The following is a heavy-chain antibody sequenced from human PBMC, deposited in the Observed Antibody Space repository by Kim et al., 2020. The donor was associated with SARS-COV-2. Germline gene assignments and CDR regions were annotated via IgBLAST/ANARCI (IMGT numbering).Heavy chain of an antibody. CDR2: IYYSGST. V-gene: IGHV4-39*07. CDR3: ASHHDYYGSGSYYSTRWYFDL. CDR1: GGSISSSSYY. Sequence: SETLSLTCTVSGGSISSSSYYWGWIRQPPGKGLEWIGSIYYSGSTYYNPSLKSRVTISVDTSKNQFSLKLSSVTAADTAVYYCASHHDYYGSGSYYSTRWYFDLWGRGTLVTVSS. J-gene: IGHJ2*01. D-gene: IGHD3-10*01.